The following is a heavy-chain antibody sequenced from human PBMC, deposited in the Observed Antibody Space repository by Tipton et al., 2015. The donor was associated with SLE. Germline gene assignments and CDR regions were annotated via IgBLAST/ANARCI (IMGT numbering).Heavy chain of an antibody. J-gene: IGHJ5*02. CDR2: IIPIFGTA. CDR3: ARDREWDADIVVVPAENWFDP. D-gene: IGHD2-2*01. Sequence: QLVQSGAEVKKPGSSVKVSCKASGGTLSSSAISWVRQAPGQGLEWMGGIIPIFGTANYAQKFQGRVTITADKSTSTIYMELSSLRSEDTAVYYCARDREWDADIVVVPAENWFDPWGQGTLVTVSS. CDR1: GGTLSSSA. V-gene: IGHV1-69*06.